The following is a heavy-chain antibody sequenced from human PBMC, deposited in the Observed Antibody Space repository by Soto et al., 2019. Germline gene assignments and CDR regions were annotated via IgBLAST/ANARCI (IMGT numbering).Heavy chain of an antibody. CDR1: GGSFSGYY. CDR3: AHSLIGYYYDSSGSNWFDP. D-gene: IGHD3-22*01. CDR2: INHSGST. V-gene: IGHV4-34*01. Sequence: SETLSLTCAVYGGSFSGYYWSWIRQPPGKGLEWIGEINHSGSTNYNPSLKSRVTISVDTSKNQFSLKLSSVTAADTAVYYCAHSLIGYYYDSSGSNWFDPWGQGTLVTVSS. J-gene: IGHJ5*02.